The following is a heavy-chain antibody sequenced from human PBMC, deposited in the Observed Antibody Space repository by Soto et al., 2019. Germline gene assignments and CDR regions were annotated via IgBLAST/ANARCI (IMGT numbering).Heavy chain of an antibody. CDR1: GFTFSSYS. D-gene: IGHD3-22*01. V-gene: IGHV3-21*01. CDR2: ISSSSSYI. CDR3: ARAPYYYDSSGYWAY. Sequence: GGSLRLSCAASGFTFSSYSMNWVRRAPGKGLEWVSSISSSSSYIYYADSVKGRFTISRDNAKNSLYLQMNSLRAEDTAVYYCARAPYYYDSSGYWAYWGQGTLVTVS. J-gene: IGHJ4*02.